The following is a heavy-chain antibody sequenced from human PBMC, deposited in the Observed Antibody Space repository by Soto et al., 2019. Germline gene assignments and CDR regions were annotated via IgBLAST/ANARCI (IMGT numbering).Heavy chain of an antibody. V-gene: IGHV1-3*01. J-gene: IGHJ5*02. Sequence: QVQLVQSGAEVKKPGASVKVSCKASGYTFSSYAVQWVRQGPGQSLEWIGWIHAGNGDTKYSQKFHGRVTLTRDTSANTAYMDLSSLRSEDTAVYYCARVPRYTSDIVEVPAVMFDDWFVPWGQGTLVTVSS. CDR2: IHAGNGDT. CDR3: ARVPRYTSDIVEVPAVMFDDWFVP. CDR1: GYTFSSYA. D-gene: IGHD2-2*01.